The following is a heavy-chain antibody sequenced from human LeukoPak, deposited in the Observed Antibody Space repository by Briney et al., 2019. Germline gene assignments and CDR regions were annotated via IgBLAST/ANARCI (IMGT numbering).Heavy chain of an antibody. V-gene: IGHV4-4*02. D-gene: IGHD5-18*01. CDR3: ARDPFVDTAMARNWYFDL. CDR1: GGSISSSNW. CDR2: IYHSGST. J-gene: IGHJ2*01. Sequence: SETLSLTCAVSGGSISSSNWWSWVRHPPGKGLQWLGEIYHSGSTNYNPSLKSRVTISVDKSKNQFSLKLSSVTAADTAVYYCARDPFVDTAMARNWYFDLWGRGTLVTVSS.